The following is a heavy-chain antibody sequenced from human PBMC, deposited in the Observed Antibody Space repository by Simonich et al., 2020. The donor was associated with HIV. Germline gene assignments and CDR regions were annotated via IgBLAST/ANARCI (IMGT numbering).Heavy chain of an antibody. Sequence: QVQLQESGPGLVKPSGTLSLTCAVSGGSISSSYWWSWVRQPPGKGLEWIGELYHSGSTNYNPSLKSRVTISVDKSKNQFSLKLGSVTAADTAVYYCARDEARIAAAGTQDWGQGTLVTVSS. CDR2: LYHSGST. CDR3: ARDEARIAAAGTQD. CDR1: GGSISSSYW. V-gene: IGHV4-4*02. J-gene: IGHJ4*02. D-gene: IGHD6-13*01.